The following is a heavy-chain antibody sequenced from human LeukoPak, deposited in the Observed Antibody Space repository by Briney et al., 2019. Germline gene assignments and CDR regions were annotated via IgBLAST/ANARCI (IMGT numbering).Heavy chain of an antibody. CDR2: IYYSGST. CDR1: GGSISSSSYY. CDR3: ARHDARYVVVIGFDY. D-gene: IGHD2-15*01. V-gene: IGHV4-39*01. Sequence: SETLSLTCTVSGGSISSSSYYWGWIRQPPGKGLEWIGSIYYSGSTYYNPSLKSRVTISVDTSKNQFSLRLSSVTAADTAVYYCARHDARYVVVIGFDYWGQGTLVTVSS. J-gene: IGHJ4*02.